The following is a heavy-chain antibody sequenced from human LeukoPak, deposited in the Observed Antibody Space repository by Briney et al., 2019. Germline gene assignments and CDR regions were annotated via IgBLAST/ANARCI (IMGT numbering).Heavy chain of an antibody. CDR2: ISGSGGST. CDR3: AKAVVVVAATRYFDY. CDR1: GFTFSGYA. Sequence: GGSLRLSCAASGFTFSGYAMSGVRQAPGKGLEWVSAISGSGGSTYYADSVKGRFTISRDNSKNTLYLQMNSLRAEDTAVYYCAKAVVVVAATRYFDYWGQGTLVTVSS. D-gene: IGHD2-15*01. V-gene: IGHV3-23*01. J-gene: IGHJ4*02.